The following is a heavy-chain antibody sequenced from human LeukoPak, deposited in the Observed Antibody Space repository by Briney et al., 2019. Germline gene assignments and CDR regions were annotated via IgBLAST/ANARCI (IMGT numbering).Heavy chain of an antibody. V-gene: IGHV4-34*01. Sequence: SETLSLTCAVYGGSFSGYYWSWIRQPPGKGLEWIGEINHSGSTNYNPSLKSRVTISVDTSKNQFSLKLSSVTAADTAVYYCARVSLHYYYGMDVWGQGTMVTVSS. CDR1: GGSFSGYY. CDR3: ARVSLHYYYGMDV. CDR2: INHSGST. J-gene: IGHJ6*02.